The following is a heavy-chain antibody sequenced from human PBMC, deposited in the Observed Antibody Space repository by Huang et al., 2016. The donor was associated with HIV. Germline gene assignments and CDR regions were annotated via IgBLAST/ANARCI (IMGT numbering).Heavy chain of an antibody. V-gene: IGHV4-61*01. J-gene: IGHJ5*02. CDR3: AREISAYDSSGYYLNWFDP. CDR1: GGSVSSGSYY. CDR2: IYHSGST. D-gene: IGHD3-22*01. Sequence: QVQLQESGPGLVKPSETLSLICSVSGGSVSSGSYYWSWIRQPPGKGREWIGYIYHSGSTNYNPSLKSRVTISVDTSKNQVSLKLSSVTAADTAVYYCAREISAYDSSGYYLNWFDPWGQGTLVTVSS.